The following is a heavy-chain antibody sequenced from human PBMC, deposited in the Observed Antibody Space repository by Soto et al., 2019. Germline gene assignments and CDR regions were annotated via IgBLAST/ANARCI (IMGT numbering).Heavy chain of an antibody. V-gene: IGHV4-59*11. CDR3: ARGMDRKIGLFDL. CDR2: VYSNGAT. CDR1: GGSMSGLY. D-gene: IGHD3-16*01. Sequence: QVQLQEAGPGLVKPSETLSITCNVSGGSMSGLYWSWIRQSPLKGLAWIGYVYSNGATNYNPSFKGRVTLSVDTSKNQFSLKLTSVTAADTAVYYCARGMDRKIGLFDLWGPGNLITVAS. J-gene: IGHJ5*02.